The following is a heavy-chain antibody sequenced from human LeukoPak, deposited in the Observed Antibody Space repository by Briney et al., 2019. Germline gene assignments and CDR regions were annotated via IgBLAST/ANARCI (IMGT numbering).Heavy chain of an antibody. Sequence: ASVKVSCKASGYTFTGYYIQWVRQAPGQGLEWMGWINSNSGGTNYAQKFQGRVTMTRDTSISTAYMELSRLRSDDTAVYYCARDQIRYSSSWYGYYFNYWGQGTLVTVSS. CDR3: ARDQIRYSSSWYGYYFNY. CDR2: INSNSGGT. D-gene: IGHD6-13*01. J-gene: IGHJ4*02. V-gene: IGHV1-2*02. CDR1: GYTFTGYY.